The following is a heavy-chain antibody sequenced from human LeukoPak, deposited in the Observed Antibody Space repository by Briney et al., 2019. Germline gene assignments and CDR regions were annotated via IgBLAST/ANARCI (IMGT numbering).Heavy chain of an antibody. D-gene: IGHD6-13*01. Sequence: GGSLRLSCAASGFTFSSYAMSWVRQAPGKGLERVSAISGSGGSTYYADSVKGRFTISRDNSKNTLYLQMNSLRAEDTAVYYCAKGTGAAGRIGLEGYFDYWGQGTLVTVSS. CDR1: GFTFSSYA. J-gene: IGHJ4*02. CDR3: AKGTGAAGRIGLEGYFDY. CDR2: ISGSGGST. V-gene: IGHV3-23*01.